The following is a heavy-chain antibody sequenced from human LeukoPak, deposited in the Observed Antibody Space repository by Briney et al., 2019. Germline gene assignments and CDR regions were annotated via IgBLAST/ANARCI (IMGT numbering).Heavy chain of an antibody. D-gene: IGHD3-10*01. CDR2: ISSSSSTI. Sequence: PGGSQRLSCAASGFTFSSYSMNWVRQAPGKGLEWVSYISSSSSTIYYADSVKGRFTISRDNAKNSLYLQMNSLRDEDTAVYYCARSDYRSIGGILWFGELTNWFDPWGQGTLVTVSS. J-gene: IGHJ5*02. CDR1: GFTFSSYS. V-gene: IGHV3-48*02. CDR3: ARSDYRSIGGILWFGELTNWFDP.